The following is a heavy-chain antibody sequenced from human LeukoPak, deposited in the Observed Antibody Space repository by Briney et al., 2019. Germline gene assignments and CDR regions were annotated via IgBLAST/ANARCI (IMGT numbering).Heavy chain of an antibody. Sequence: SETLSLTCAVYGGSFSGYYWSWIRQPPGKGLEWIGEINHSGSTNYNPSLKSQVTISLDTSKNQFSLKLSSVTAADTAVYYCARGGGSSPGIAVYWGQGTLVTVSS. CDR2: INHSGST. D-gene: IGHD6-19*01. V-gene: IGHV4-34*01. CDR3: ARGGGSSPGIAVY. CDR1: GGSFSGYY. J-gene: IGHJ4*02.